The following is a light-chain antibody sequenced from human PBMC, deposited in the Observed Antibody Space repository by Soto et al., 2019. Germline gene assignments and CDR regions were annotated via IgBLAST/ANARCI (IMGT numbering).Light chain of an antibody. V-gene: IGKV4-1*01. CDR3: QQHYSTPLT. CDR1: QSVLFSSNNLNY. J-gene: IGKJ4*01. Sequence: DIVLTQSPDSLAVSLGARATINCKSSQSVLFSSNNLNYLAWYQQKPGQPPKLLIYWASTRDSGVPDRFSGSGSGTNFTLIINSLQAEDVAVYYCQQHYSTPLTFGGGTNVKIK. CDR2: WAS.